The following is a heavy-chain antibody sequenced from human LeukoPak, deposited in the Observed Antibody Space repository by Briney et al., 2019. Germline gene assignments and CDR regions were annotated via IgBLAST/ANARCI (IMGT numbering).Heavy chain of an antibody. CDR2: IASDGSSI. V-gene: IGHV3-74*01. CDR3: ARTEVSGGMDV. D-gene: IGHD2-8*01. CDR1: GFTFSSYW. J-gene: IGHJ6*02. Sequence: GGSLRLSCAASGFTFSSYWMNWVRQAPGKGLVWVSRIASDGSSITYADSVKGRFTISRDNSKNALYLQMNSLRAEDTAVYYCARTEVSGGMDVWGQGTTVTVSS.